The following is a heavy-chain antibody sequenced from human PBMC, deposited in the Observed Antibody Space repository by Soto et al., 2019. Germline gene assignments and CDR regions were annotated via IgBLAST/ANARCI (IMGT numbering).Heavy chain of an antibody. CDR2: IKQDGSEK. D-gene: IGHD4-4*01. Sequence: EVQLVESGGGLVQPGGSLRLSCAASGFTFSSYWMSWVRQAPGKGLEWVATIKQDGSEKYYVDSVKGRFTISRDNAKNSLYLQMNSLRAEDTAVYYCARVSYDYSKYDYYYYMDVWGKGTTVTVSS. CDR1: GFTFSSYW. CDR3: ARVSYDYSKYDYYYYMDV. J-gene: IGHJ6*03. V-gene: IGHV3-7*01.